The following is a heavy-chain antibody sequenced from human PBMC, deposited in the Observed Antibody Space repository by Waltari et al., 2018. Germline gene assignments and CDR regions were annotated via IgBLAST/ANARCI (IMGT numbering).Heavy chain of an antibody. CDR3: ARALGCGWTDGAFDI. J-gene: IGHJ3*02. V-gene: IGHV4-59*11. D-gene: IGHD6-19*01. CDR1: GGSISSHY. Sequence: QVQLQESGPGLVKPSETLSLTCTVSGGSISSHYWSWIRQPPGKGLEWMGYIYYSGSTTDNPSLKSRGTISVDTAKNQFSLKRSAVTAADTAVYYCARALGCGWTDGAFDIWGQGTMVTVSS. CDR2: IYYSGST.